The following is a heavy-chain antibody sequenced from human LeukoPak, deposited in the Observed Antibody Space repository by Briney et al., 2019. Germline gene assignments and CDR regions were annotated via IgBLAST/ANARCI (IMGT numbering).Heavy chain of an antibody. D-gene: IGHD6-13*01. CDR1: GFTFSNYW. V-gene: IGHV3-7*04. J-gene: IGHJ4*02. Sequence: GGSLRLSCAASGFTFSNYWMSWVRQAPGKGLEFMANIKEAGSEKYYVDSVKGRFTISRDNDKNLVHLQMNSLRAEDTAVYYCARGGGMRSWYDFDYWGQGALVTVSS. CDR2: IKEAGSEK. CDR3: ARGGGMRSWYDFDY.